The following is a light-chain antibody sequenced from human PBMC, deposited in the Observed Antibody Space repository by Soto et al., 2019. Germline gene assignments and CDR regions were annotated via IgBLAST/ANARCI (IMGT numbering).Light chain of an antibody. CDR3: QQRSNWPVT. CDR1: QSVSSY. CDR2: DAS. Sequence: EIVLTQSPATLSLSPGERATLSCRVSQSVSSYLAWYQQKPGQAPRLLIYDASNRATGIPARFSGSGSGTDFTLTISSLEPEDFAVYYCQQRSNWPVTFGQGTRVEIK. J-gene: IGKJ1*01. V-gene: IGKV3-11*01.